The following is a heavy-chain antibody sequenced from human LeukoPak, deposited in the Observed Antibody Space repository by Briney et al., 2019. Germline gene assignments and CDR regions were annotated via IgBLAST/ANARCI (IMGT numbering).Heavy chain of an antibody. V-gene: IGHV3-23*01. D-gene: IGHD3-22*01. Sequence: GGSLRLSCAASGFTFSSYVMSWVRQAPGKGLEWVSAISGSGGSTYYADSVKGRFTISRDTSKNTLYLQMSSLRAEDTAIYYCAKDAKRVTMIVVVARPRFFDYWGQGTLVTVSS. CDR1: GFTFSSYV. J-gene: IGHJ4*02. CDR3: AKDAKRVTMIVVVARPRFFDY. CDR2: ISGSGGST.